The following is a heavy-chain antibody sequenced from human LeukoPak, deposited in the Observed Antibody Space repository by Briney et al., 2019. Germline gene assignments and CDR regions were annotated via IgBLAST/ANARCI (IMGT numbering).Heavy chain of an antibody. D-gene: IGHD2-2*01. CDR3: ARGPVLFYRYCSSTSCYSWFDP. CDR2: INHRGGT. J-gene: IGHJ5*02. V-gene: IGHV4-34*01. CDR1: GGSFSGYY. Sequence: SETLSLTCAVYGGSFSGYYWSWIRQPPGKGLEWIGEINHRGGTNYNPSLKSRVTISVDTSKNQFSLKLSSVTAADTAVYYCARGPVLFYRYCSSTSCYSWFDPWGQGTLVTVSS.